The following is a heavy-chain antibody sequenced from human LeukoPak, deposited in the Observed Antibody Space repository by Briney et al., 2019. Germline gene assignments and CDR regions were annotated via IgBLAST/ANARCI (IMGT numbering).Heavy chain of an antibody. D-gene: IGHD3-10*01. CDR3: ARELGRRGIDY. CDR2: TYYRSKWFN. Sequence: SQTLSLTCAISGDSVSSNSATWTFIRQSPSRGLEWLGRTYYRSKWFNEYAASVKSRITINTDTSKNQFSLQLTSVTPEDTAMYFCARELGRRGIDYWGQGTLVTVSS. J-gene: IGHJ4*02. V-gene: IGHV6-1*01. CDR1: GDSVSSNSAT.